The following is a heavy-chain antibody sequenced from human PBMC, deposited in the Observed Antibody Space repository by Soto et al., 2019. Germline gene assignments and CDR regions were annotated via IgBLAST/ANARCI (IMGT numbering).Heavy chain of an antibody. Sequence: QVQLVQSGAEVKKPGASVKFSCKASGYTLTNAYMHWVRQAPGQGFEWMGIINPTGGSTNYAQKFDDRVTMTRDTSTNTVYMVLSSLRSEDTAVYYCARGLCSGGSCYVLDYWGQGAQVTVSS. CDR3: ARGLCSGGSCYVLDY. CDR1: GYTLTNAY. V-gene: IGHV1-46*01. CDR2: INPTGGST. D-gene: IGHD2-15*01. J-gene: IGHJ4*02.